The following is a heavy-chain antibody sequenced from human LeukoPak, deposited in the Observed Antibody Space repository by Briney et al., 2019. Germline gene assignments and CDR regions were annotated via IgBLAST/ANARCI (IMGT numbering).Heavy chain of an antibody. J-gene: IGHJ4*02. D-gene: IGHD6-13*01. CDR2: IIPIFGTA. Sequence: ASVKVSCKASGGTFSSYAISWVRQAPGQGLEWMGGIIPIFGTANYAQKFQGRVTITADESTSTAYMELSSLRSEDTAVYYCARAVEWYSSSQEDYWGQGTLVTVSS. CDR1: GGTFSSYA. V-gene: IGHV1-69*13. CDR3: ARAVEWYSSSQEDY.